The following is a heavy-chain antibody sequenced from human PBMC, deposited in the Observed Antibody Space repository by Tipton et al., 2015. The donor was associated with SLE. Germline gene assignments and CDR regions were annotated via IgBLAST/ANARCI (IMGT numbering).Heavy chain of an antibody. V-gene: IGHV4-61*09. D-gene: IGHD1-26*01. Sequence: LRLSCTVSGGSISSGSYYWSWIRQPAGKGLEWIGHIYTSGSTNYNPSLKSRVTISLDTSNNQFSLKLSSVTAADTAVYYCARWGGSSFDYWGQGTLVTVSS. CDR3: ARWGGSSFDY. CDR2: IYTSGST. CDR1: GGSISSGSYY. J-gene: IGHJ4*02.